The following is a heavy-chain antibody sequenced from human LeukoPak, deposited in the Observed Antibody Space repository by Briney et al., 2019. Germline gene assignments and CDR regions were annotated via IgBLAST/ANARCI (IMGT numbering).Heavy chain of an antibody. CDR1: GGSISTYY. V-gene: IGHV4-59*08. CDR3: ARAVADKTFDY. J-gene: IGHJ4*02. Sequence: SETLSLTCTVSGGSISTYYWSWIRQPPGKGLEWIGHLYNSGSTNYHPSLQSRVTISVDTSKNQFSLRLNSVTAADTAVYYCARAVADKTFDYWGPGTLVTVSS. CDR2: LYNSGST.